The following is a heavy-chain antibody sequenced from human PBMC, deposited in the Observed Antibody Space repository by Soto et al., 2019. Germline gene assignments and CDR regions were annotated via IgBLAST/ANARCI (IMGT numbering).Heavy chain of an antibody. Sequence: GASVKVSCKASGYTFTSYGISWVRQAPGQGLEWMGWISAYNGNTNYAQKLQGRVTMTTDTSTSTAYMELRSLRSDDTAVYYCARAQPCDYDFWSGQCPSIYCYGMDVWGRGTTVTVSS. J-gene: IGHJ6*02. CDR2: ISAYNGNT. CDR1: GYTFTSYG. CDR3: ARAQPCDYDFWSGQCPSIYCYGMDV. D-gene: IGHD3-3*01. V-gene: IGHV1-18*01.